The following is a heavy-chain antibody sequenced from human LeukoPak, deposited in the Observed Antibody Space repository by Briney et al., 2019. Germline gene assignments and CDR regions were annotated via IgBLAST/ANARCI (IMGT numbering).Heavy chain of an antibody. V-gene: IGHV3-30*01. J-gene: IGHJ4*02. Sequence: GRSLRLSCAASGFTFSSYAMHWVRQAPGKGLEWVAVISYDGSNKYYADSVKGRFTISRDNSKNTLYLQMDSLRAEDTAVYYCARRPSTAVTTDYWGQGTLVTVSS. CDR2: ISYDGSNK. CDR1: GFTFSSYA. CDR3: ARRPSTAVTTDY. D-gene: IGHD4-17*01.